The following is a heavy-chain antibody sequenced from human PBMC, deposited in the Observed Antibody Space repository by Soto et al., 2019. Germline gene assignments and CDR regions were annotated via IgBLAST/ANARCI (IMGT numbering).Heavy chain of an antibody. CDR3: ARLGGYYQAFNF. Sequence: SETLSLTCTVSDSPISNYYWGWFRQPPGLGLEWVGYIYYTGTTTYNPSPRSRVAISLDASKSQFSLNLRSVTAADTAVYYCARLGGYYQAFNFWGPGALVTVSS. D-gene: IGHD3-22*01. V-gene: IGHV4-59*08. J-gene: IGHJ4*01. CDR2: IYYTGTT. CDR1: DSPISNYY.